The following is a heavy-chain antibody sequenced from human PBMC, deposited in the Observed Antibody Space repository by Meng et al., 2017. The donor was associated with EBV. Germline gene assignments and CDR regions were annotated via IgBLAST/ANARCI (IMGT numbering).Heavy chain of an antibody. CDR1: GFTVSSYA. V-gene: IGHV3-23*01. J-gene: IGHJ4*02. D-gene: IGHD2-8*01. CDR2: ISGSGGST. Sequence: VQVFGVGGCLVQTGGSLGLYCAASGFTVSSYAMSWVGQAPGKGLEWVSAISGSGGSTYYADSVKGRFTISRDNSKNTLYLQMNSLRAEDTAVYYCAKVLSVGGRMVGRSATDYWGQGTLVTVSS. CDR3: AKVLSVGGRMVGRSATDY.